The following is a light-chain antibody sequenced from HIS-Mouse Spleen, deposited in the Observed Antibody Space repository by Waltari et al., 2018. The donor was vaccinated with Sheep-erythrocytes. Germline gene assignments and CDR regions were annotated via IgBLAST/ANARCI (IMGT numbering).Light chain of an antibody. Sequence: SYELTQPPSVSVSPGQTASITCSGDKLGDKYACWYHQKPGQSPVLVIYQDSKRPSGIPGRFSGSNSENTAPLTIGGTQAMDEADYYCQAWNSSTVVFGGGTKLTVL. CDR1: KLGDKY. J-gene: IGLJ2*01. CDR2: QDS. CDR3: QAWNSSTVV. V-gene: IGLV3-1*01.